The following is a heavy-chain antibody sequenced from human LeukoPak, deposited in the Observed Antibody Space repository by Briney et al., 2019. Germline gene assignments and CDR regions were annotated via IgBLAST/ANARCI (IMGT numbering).Heavy chain of an antibody. D-gene: IGHD6-13*01. CDR3: ARHGGQQLAQDAFDI. J-gene: IGHJ3*02. V-gene: IGHV4-59*08. Sequence: PPETLSLPCTDSGTSISSSYWSWIRQPPGQALPWIGHISYNGDTNYNPFLKSRVTISIDTSKNQFSLRLSSLTAADSAVYYCARHGGQQLAQDAFDIWGLGTVVTVSS. CDR1: GTSISSSY. CDR2: ISYNGDT.